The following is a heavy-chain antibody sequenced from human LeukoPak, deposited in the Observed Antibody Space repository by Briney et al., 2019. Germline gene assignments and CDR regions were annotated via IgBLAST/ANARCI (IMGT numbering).Heavy chain of an antibody. V-gene: IGHV1-2*02. CDR2: INPNSGGT. J-gene: IGHJ5*02. CDR3: ARDPVRALGWFDP. Sequence: ASVKVSCKASGYTFTGYYMHWVRQAPGQGLEWMGWINPNSGGTNYAQKFQGRVTMTRDTSISTAYMELSRLRSDDTAVYYCARDPVRALGWFDPWGQGTLVTVSS. D-gene: IGHD3-10*01. CDR1: GYTFTGYY.